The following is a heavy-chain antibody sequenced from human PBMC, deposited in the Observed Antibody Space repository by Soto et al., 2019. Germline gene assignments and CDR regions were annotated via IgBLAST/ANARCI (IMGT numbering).Heavy chain of an antibody. V-gene: IGHV4-39*01. CDR2: IYYSGST. D-gene: IGHD3-3*01. J-gene: IGHJ6*02. Sequence: SETLSLTCTVSGGSISSSSYYWGWIRQPPGKGLEWIGSIYYSGSTYYNPSLKSRVTISVDTSKNQFSLKLSSVTAADTAVYYCASGRITIFGVVGADYYYGMDVWGQGTTVTVS. CDR3: ASGRITIFGVVGADYYYGMDV. CDR1: GGSISSSSYY.